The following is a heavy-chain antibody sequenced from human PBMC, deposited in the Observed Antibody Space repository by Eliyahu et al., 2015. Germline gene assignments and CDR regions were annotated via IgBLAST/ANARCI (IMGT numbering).Heavy chain of an antibody. CDR2: ISDNGGSK. D-gene: IGHD6-19*01. V-gene: IGHV3-30-3*01. Sequence: LVESGGGVVHXGRSLTLTCAVXESNHHMHWVRQAPGKGLEWVAGISDNGGSKYYARFVEGRFTISRDNPKNTLFLQLNSLRPEDTAIYFCAKEAHSSGRCGTFDVWGQGTMVTVST. CDR3: AKEAHSSGRCGTFDV. J-gene: IGHJ3*01. CDR1: ESNHH.